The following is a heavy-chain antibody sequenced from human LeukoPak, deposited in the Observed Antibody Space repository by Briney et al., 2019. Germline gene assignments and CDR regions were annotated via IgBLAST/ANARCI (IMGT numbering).Heavy chain of an antibody. CDR2: IYYSGST. J-gene: IGHJ4*02. D-gene: IGHD3-22*01. CDR1: GGSISGGDYY. Sequence: PSETLSLTCTVSGGSISGGDYYWSWIRQPPGKGLEWIGYIYYSGSTYYNPSLKSRLTISVDTSKNQFSLKLSSVTAADTAVYYCARERGRYYDSSPNWGQGTLVTVSS. V-gene: IGHV4-30-4*01. CDR3: ARERGRYYDSSPN.